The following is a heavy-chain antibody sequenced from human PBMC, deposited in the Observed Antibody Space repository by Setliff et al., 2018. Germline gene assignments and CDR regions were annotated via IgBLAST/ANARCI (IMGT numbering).Heavy chain of an antibody. J-gene: IGHJ4*02. CDR3: ARGRNIAARILDS. CDR1: GGTFSDYH. Sequence: KPSETLSLTCAAYGGTFSDYHWTWIRQSPEKGLEWIGEINHRGSTNYNPSLKSRVTISIDTSRDQFSLKLISMIAADTAVYYCARGRNIAARILDSWGQGTLVTVSS. D-gene: IGHD6-6*01. V-gene: IGHV4-34*01. CDR2: INHRGST.